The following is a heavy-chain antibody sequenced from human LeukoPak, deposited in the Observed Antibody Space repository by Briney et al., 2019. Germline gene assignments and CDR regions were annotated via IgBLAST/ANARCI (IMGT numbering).Heavy chain of an antibody. CDR2: ISGSGGST. D-gene: IGHD2-2*01. V-gene: IGHV3-23*01. Sequence: GGSLRLSCAASGLTFSSYAMSWVRQAPGKGLEWVSAISGSGGSTYYADPVKGRFTISRDNSKNTLYLQMNSLRAEDTAVYYCARSYQLLSTDAFDIWGQGTMVTVSS. CDR3: ARSYQLLSTDAFDI. CDR1: GLTFSSYA. J-gene: IGHJ3*02.